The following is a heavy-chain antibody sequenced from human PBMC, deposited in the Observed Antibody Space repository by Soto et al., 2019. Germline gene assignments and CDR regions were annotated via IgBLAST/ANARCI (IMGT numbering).Heavy chain of an antibody. Sequence: SDTLSLTCTVSGGSARNDNFYWSWIRQPPGKGLEWIGYVHSSGITNYNPSLKRRVTISVDTSRNQFSLRLSSVTAADTAVYYCARGLTMGQLPSHFDHWGQGTLVTVS. CDR1: GGSARNDNFY. D-gene: IGHD3-16*01. CDR3: ARGLTMGQLPSHFDH. CDR2: VHSSGIT. V-gene: IGHV4-61*01. J-gene: IGHJ5*02.